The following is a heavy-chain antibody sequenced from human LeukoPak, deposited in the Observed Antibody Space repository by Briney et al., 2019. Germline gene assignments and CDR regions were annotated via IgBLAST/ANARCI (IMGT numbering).Heavy chain of an antibody. CDR2: INNDGSST. CDR3: ARVAEAAAFDY. J-gene: IGHJ4*02. Sequence: GGSLRLSCAASGFTFSSYWMHWVRHAPGKGLVWVSRINNDGSSTSYADSVKGRFTISRDNAKNSLYLQMNSLRADDTAVYYCARVAEAAAFDYWGQGTLVTVSS. D-gene: IGHD6-13*01. V-gene: IGHV3-74*01. CDR1: GFTFSSYW.